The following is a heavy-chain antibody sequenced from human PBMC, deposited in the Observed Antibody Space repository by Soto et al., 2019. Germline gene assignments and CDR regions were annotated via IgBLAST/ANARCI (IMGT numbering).Heavy chain of an antibody. J-gene: IGHJ6*02. CDR3: ASRESYYYDSSGYQFYYYGMDV. D-gene: IGHD3-22*01. Sequence: ASVKVSCKASGGTFSSYAISWVRQAPGQGLEWMGGIIPIFGTANYAQKFQGRVTITADESTSTAYMELSSLRSEDTAVYYCASRESYYYDSSGYQFYYYGMDVWGQGTTVTVSS. V-gene: IGHV1-69*13. CDR1: GGTFSSYA. CDR2: IIPIFGTA.